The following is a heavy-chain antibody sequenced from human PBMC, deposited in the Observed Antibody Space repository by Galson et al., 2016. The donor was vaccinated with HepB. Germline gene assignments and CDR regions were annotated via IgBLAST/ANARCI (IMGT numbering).Heavy chain of an antibody. CDR1: GAFISSGGYY. CDR2: IYYSGRT. CDR3: ASRYCGGDCYYFDH. V-gene: IGHV4-39*01. J-gene: IGHJ4*02. D-gene: IGHD2-21*02. Sequence: SETLSLTCTVSGAFISSGGYYWDWIRQSPGRGLEWIGRIYYSGRTYYNPSLKSRVTISVDTSKNQFSLILRSVTAADTAVYYCASRYCGGDCYYFDHWGQGTLVTVSS.